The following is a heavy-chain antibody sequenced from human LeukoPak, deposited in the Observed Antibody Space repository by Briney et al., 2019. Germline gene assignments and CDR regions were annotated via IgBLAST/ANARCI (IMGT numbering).Heavy chain of an antibody. J-gene: IGHJ4*02. CDR3: ARLRKYYDSSGFTRKTKYYFDY. CDR2: IYYSGST. Sequence: PSETLSLTCTVSGGSISSSSYYWGWIRQPPGKGLEWIGSIYYSGSTYYNPSLKSRVTISVDTSKNQFSLKLSSVTAADTAVYYCARLRKYYDSSGFTRKTKYYFDYWGQGTLVTVSS. CDR1: GGSISSSSYY. D-gene: IGHD3-22*01. V-gene: IGHV4-39*01.